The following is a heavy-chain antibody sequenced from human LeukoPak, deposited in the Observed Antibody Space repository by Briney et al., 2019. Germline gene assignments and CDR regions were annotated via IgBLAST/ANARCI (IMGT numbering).Heavy chain of an antibody. D-gene: IGHD1-1*01. CDR2: INTNTGNP. J-gene: IGHJ4*02. Sequence: ASVKVSCKASGYTFTNYAMNWVRQAPGQGLEWMGWINTNTGNPTYAQGFTGRFVFSLDTSVSTAYLQISSLKAEDTAVYYCARDGVPYNQKSFDYWGQGTLVTVSS. V-gene: IGHV7-4-1*02. CDR3: ARDGVPYNQKSFDY. CDR1: GYTFTNYA.